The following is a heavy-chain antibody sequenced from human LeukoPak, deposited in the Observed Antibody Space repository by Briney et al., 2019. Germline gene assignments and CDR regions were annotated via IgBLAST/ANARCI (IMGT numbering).Heavy chain of an antibody. D-gene: IGHD2-21*02. V-gene: IGHV3-23*01. CDR1: GFTFSSYS. CDR2: MSGSGGST. J-gene: IGHJ4*02. Sequence: GGSLRLSCAASGFTFSSYSMRWVRHAPGKGRECVSAMSGSGGSTYYADSVKGRFTISRDNSKNTLYLQMDSLRAEDTAVYYCAKDLSGLVVVTAILGYGGQGTLVTVSS. CDR3: AKDLSGLVVVTAILGY.